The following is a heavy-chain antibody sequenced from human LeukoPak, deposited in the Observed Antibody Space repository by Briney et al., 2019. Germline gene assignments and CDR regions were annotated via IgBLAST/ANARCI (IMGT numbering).Heavy chain of an antibody. CDR2: TYYRSTCTN. V-gene: IGHV6-1*01. Sequence: SQTLSLTCAISGDSVSSNTAAWNWIRHPPSRGLEWLGRTYYRSTCTNAYAVSVKGRITMDPDTSKYKFSLQLDSVTPQDKAGYCCARDDILATMDVWGKGTTVTVSS. D-gene: IGHD5-12*01. CDR1: GDSVSSNTAA. CDR3: ARDDILATMDV. J-gene: IGHJ6*03.